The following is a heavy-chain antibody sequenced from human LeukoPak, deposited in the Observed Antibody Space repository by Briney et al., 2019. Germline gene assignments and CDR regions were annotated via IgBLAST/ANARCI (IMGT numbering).Heavy chain of an antibody. J-gene: IGHJ6*03. V-gene: IGHV1-18*01. CDR3: ARGGEVNGWSPVVYYYSYMDV. CDR2: ISAYNGNT. CDR1: GYTFTNYG. D-gene: IGHD6-19*01. Sequence: GASVKVSCKASGYTFTNYGVSWVRQAPGQGLEWMGWISAYNGNTNYAQKLQGRVTMTTDTSTSTAYMELRSLRSDDTAVYYCARGGEVNGWSPVVYYYSYMDVWGKGTTVTVSS.